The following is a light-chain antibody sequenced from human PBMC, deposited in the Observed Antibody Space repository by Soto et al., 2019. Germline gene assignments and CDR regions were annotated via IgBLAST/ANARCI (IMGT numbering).Light chain of an antibody. CDR2: EVT. V-gene: IGLV2-14*02. CDR3: SSFTRGGNWV. CDR1: SSDVGGYNL. Sequence: QSVLTQPASVSGSPGQSIAISCTGTSSDVGGYNLVTWYQQHPGKAPKLLIYEVTDRPSGVSDRFSGSKSGNTASLTISGLQAEDEADYYCSSFTRGGNWVFGGGTQLTVL. J-gene: IGLJ3*02.